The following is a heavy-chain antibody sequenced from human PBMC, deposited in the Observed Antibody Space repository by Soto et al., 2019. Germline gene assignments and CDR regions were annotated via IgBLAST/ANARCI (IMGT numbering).Heavy chain of an antibody. Sequence: QVQLQESGPGLVKPSETLSLSCGVSGGSVSQYYWSWIRQPAGKGLEWIGRIYSGGSTNYNPSLERRVTMSVDTSKKPFSLKLSSVTAADTAVYYWARGPGGFGDFSLDYWGQGTLVTVSS. CDR1: GGSVSQYY. CDR2: IYSGGST. J-gene: IGHJ4*02. D-gene: IGHD3-10*01. CDR3: ARGPGGFGDFSLDY. V-gene: IGHV4-4*07.